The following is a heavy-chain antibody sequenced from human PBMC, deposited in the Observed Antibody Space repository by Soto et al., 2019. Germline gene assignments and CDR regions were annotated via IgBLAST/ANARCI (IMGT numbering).Heavy chain of an antibody. CDR2: ISTDLRAL. CDR1: GFTISTYH. CDR3: TRDGRRGYDMDV. V-gene: IGHV3-48*02. Sequence: AGGSLRLSCAASGFTISTYHLNWVRQAPGKGLEWVSYISTDLRALYYADSVRGRFTISRDNAKNSLYLQMTSLRDEDTGVYYCTRDGRRGYDMDVWGQGTTVTVSS. D-gene: IGHD1-26*01. J-gene: IGHJ6*02.